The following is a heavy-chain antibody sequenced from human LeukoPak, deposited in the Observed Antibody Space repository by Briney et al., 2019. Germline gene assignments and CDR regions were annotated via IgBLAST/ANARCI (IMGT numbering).Heavy chain of an antibody. CDR2: IHFSGDT. CDR1: GVSISNSLYH. V-gene: IGHV4-39*07. CDR3: ARDSSVEMANAFDI. Sequence: SETLSLTCTVSGVSISNSLYHWGWIRLPPGKGLEWIGSIHFSGDTDYNPSLKSRVTISVDTSKNQFSLKLSSVTAADTAVYYCARDSSVEMANAFDIWGQGTMVTVSS. J-gene: IGHJ3*02. D-gene: IGHD5-24*01.